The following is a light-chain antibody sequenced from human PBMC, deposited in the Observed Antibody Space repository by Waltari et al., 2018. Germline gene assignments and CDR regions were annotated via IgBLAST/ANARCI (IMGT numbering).Light chain of an antibody. CDR2: LGS. Sequence: DIVMTQSPLSLAVTPGEPASISCRASQSLLQSNGYKYLDWYLQKPGQSPQLLIYLGSNRAAGVPDRFSGSGSGTDFTLKISRVEAEDVGIYFCMQGLQTPTFGQGTRLEIK. CDR1: QSLLQSNGYKY. V-gene: IGKV2-28*01. J-gene: IGKJ5*01. CDR3: MQGLQTPT.